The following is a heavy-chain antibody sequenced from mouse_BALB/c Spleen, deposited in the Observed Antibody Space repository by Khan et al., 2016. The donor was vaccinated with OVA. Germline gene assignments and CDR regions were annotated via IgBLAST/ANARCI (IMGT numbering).Heavy chain of an antibody. Sequence: QVQLQQSGAELAKPGASVKMSCKASGYTFTSYWMHWIKQRPGQGLEWIGYINPTSGYTDYNQKFKDQATFTADKSSSTAYMQLNSLTSDDSAVYYCARDRIDYWGQGTTLTVSS. J-gene: IGHJ2*01. CDR2: INPTSGYT. V-gene: IGHV1-7*01. CDR3: ARDRIDY. CDR1: GYTFTSYW.